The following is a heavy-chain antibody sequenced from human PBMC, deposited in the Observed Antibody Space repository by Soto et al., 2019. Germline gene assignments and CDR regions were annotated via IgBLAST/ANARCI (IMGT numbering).Heavy chain of an antibody. CDR1: GFTFSSYS. D-gene: IGHD3-22*01. J-gene: IGHJ5*02. CDR2: ISSSSSYI. V-gene: IGHV3-21*01. Sequence: GGSLRFSCAASGFTFSSYSMNCVRQAPVKRLEWVSSISSSSSYIYYADSVKGRFTISRDNAKNSLYLQMNSLRAEDTAVYYCARDATYYYDSSGLGYNWFDPWGQGTLVTVSS. CDR3: ARDATYYYDSSGLGYNWFDP.